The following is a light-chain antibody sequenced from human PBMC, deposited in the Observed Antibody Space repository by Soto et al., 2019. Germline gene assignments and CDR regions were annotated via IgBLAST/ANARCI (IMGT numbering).Light chain of an antibody. J-gene: IGLJ1*01. CDR3: SSKSPDF. CDR2: EVS. CDR1: SSNIGTYG. Sequence: QSVLTQPPSASGTPGQRVTISCSGSSSNIGTYGVNWYQQLPGTAPKLIMYEVSNRPSGISNRFSGSKSGNTASLTISGLQAEDEADYYCSSKSPDFFGTGTKLTVL. V-gene: IGLV1-44*01.